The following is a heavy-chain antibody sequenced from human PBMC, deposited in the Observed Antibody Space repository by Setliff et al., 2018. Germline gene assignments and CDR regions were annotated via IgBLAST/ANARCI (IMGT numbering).Heavy chain of an antibody. D-gene: IGHD6-6*01. CDR2: INHSGTT. Sequence: PSETLSLTCTAYGGTFSDYYWTWIRQPPGKGLEWIGKINHSGTTNYNPSLKSRVTISVDTSKNQFSLTMSSVTAADAAVYYCARGRNVAARLLDTWGQGSRVTVSS. CDR3: ARGRNVAARLLDT. J-gene: IGHJ5*02. V-gene: IGHV4-34*01. CDR1: GGTFSDYY.